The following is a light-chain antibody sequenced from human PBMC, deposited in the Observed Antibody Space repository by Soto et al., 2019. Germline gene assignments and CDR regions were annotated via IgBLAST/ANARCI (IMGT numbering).Light chain of an antibody. CDR3: QKYNSAPLT. V-gene: IGKV1-27*01. Sequence: DVQMTQSPSTLSASVGDRVTITCRASQNIDNWLAWYQQKPRKAPKLLIYAASTLQSGVPSRFSGSGSGTDFTLTISSLQPEDVATYYCQKYNSAPLTFGGGTKVEIK. CDR2: AAS. J-gene: IGKJ4*01. CDR1: QNIDNW.